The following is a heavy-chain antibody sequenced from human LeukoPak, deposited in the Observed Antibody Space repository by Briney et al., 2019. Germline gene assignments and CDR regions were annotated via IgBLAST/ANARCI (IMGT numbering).Heavy chain of an antibody. CDR3: ARGYSPCNSGWFDP. V-gene: IGHV6-1*01. Sequence: SQTLSLTCAISGDSVSSKTVTWNWIRQSPSRGLEWLGRTYYRSKWYDDYAESVKSRISINPDTSKSQFSLQLNSVAPEDTAVYYCARGYSPCNSGWFDPWGQGTLVIVSS. CDR1: GDSVSSKTVT. CDR2: TYYRSKWYD. J-gene: IGHJ5*02. D-gene: IGHD2/OR15-2a*01.